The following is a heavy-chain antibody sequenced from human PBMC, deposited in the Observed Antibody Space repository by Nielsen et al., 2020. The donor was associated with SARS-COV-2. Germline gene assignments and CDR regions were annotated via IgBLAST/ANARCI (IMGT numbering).Heavy chain of an antibody. CDR2: IYSGGST. D-gene: IGHD3-3*01. V-gene: IGHV3-53*01. J-gene: IGHJ6*02. CDR3: ARELDDFWSGYYLMPYYYYGMDV. Sequence: GGSLRLSCAASGFTVSSNYMSWVRQAPGKGLEWVSVIYSGGSTYYADSVKGRFTISRDNSKNTLYLQMNSLRAEDTAVYYCARELDDFWSGYYLMPYYYYGMDVWGQGTTVTVSS. CDR1: GFTVSSNY.